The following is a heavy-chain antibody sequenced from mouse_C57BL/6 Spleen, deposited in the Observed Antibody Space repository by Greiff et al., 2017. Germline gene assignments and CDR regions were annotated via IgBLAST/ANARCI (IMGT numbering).Heavy chain of an antibody. CDR1: GYTFTDYY. CDR3: ARAYCSNYDYSMDY. J-gene: IGHJ4*01. CDR2: IYPYNGGT. V-gene: IGHV1-19*01. Sequence: EVQLQQSGPVLVKPGASVTMSCKASGYTFTDYYMNWVKQSHGKSLEWIGVIYPYNGGTSYNQKFKGQATLTVDQSSSTAYMELNILTSEDSAVYYFARAYCSNYDYSMDYWGQGTSVTVSS. D-gene: IGHD2-5*01.